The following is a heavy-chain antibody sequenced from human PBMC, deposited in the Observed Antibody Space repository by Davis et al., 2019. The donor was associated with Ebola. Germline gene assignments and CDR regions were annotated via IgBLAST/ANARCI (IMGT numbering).Heavy chain of an antibody. CDR2: IHPSDSDT. V-gene: IGHV5-51*01. CDR3: ARPIPDCTPGDCNYFFDN. D-gene: IGHD2-21*02. Sequence: GGSLRPPCKALGYSFSTHWIGWLRQVPGKGLECMGIIHPSDSDTRYRPSFQGQVTFSVDKSDNTAYLHWSTLKASDTATYYCARPIPDCTPGDCNYFFDNWGQGTLVTVSA. CDR1: GYSFSTHW. J-gene: IGHJ4*02.